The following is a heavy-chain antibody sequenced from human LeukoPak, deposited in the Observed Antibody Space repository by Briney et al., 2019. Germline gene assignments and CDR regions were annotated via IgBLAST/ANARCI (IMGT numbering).Heavy chain of an antibody. CDR3: ARLPYYYDSSGYYPFDY. V-gene: IGHV4-34*01. CDR1: GGSFSGYY. Sequence: PSETLSLTCAVYGGSFSGYYWSWIRQPPGKGLEWIGEINHSGSTNYNPSLTSRVTISVDTSKNQFSLKLSSVTAADTAVYYCARLPYYYDSSGYYPFDYWGQGTLVTVSS. J-gene: IGHJ4*02. D-gene: IGHD3-22*01. CDR2: INHSGST.